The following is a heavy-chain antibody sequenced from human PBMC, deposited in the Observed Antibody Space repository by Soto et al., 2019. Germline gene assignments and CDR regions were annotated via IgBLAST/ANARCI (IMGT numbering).Heavy chain of an antibody. V-gene: IGHV3-23*01. CDR2: ISGSGGST. J-gene: IGHJ4*02. Sequence: GGSLRLSCAASGFPFSSYAMSWVRQAPGKGLEWVSAISGSGGSTYYADSVKGRFTISRDNSKNTLYLQMNSLRAEDTAVYYCAKATVPAAMISPLYYFDYWGQGTLVTVSS. D-gene: IGHD2-2*01. CDR1: GFPFSSYA. CDR3: AKATVPAAMISPLYYFDY.